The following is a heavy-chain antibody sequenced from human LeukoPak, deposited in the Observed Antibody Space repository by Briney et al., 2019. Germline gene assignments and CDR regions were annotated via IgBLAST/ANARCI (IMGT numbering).Heavy chain of an antibody. CDR2: INGGDGNT. V-gene: IGHV1-3*01. Sequence: ASVKVSCKTSGYTSSTYAIQWGRQAPGQRLEWMGWINGGDGNTKFSQKFQGRVTITRDTSASSSYMELSSLRSEDTAVYYCARSYIVVVPAVYFDYWGQGTLVTVSS. D-gene: IGHD2-2*01. CDR3: ARSYIVVVPAVYFDY. J-gene: IGHJ4*02. CDR1: GYTSSTYA.